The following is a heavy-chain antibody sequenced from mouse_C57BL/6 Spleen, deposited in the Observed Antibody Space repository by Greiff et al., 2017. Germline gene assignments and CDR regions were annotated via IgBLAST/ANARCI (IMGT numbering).Heavy chain of an antibody. Sequence: EVQLQQSGPELVKPGASVKISCKASGYSFTGYYMNWVKQSPEKSLEWIGEINPSTGGTTYNQKFKAKATLTVDKSSSTAYMQLKSLTSEDSAVYYCARSYYDYDVYYAMDYWGQGTSVTVSS. CDR3: ARSYYDYDVYYAMDY. J-gene: IGHJ4*01. V-gene: IGHV1-42*01. CDR1: GYSFTGYY. D-gene: IGHD2-4*01. CDR2: INPSTGGT.